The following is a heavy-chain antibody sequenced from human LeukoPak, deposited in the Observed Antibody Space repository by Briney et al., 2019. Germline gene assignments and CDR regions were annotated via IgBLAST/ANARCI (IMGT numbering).Heavy chain of an antibody. CDR1: GGSFSGYY. CDR3: ARDLYSSGLNDY. Sequence: SETLSLTCAVYGGSFSGYYWSWIRQPPGKGLEWIGEINHSGSTNYNPSLKSRVTISVDTSKNQFSLKLSSVTAADTAVYYCARDLYSSGLNDYWGQGTLVTVSS. CDR2: INHSGST. J-gene: IGHJ4*02. D-gene: IGHD6-19*01. V-gene: IGHV4-34*01.